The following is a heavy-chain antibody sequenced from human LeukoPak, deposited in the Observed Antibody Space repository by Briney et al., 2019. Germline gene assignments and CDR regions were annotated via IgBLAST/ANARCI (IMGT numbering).Heavy chain of an antibody. V-gene: IGHV3-7*03. CDR2: INSDGSEG. CDR3: ARSSYSSSSSV. Sequence: GSLRLSCAVSGFTFSGFWMSWSRQAPGKGLEWVASINSDGSEGYYADVVKGRFTIARDNAKNSLYLQINSLRAEDTAVYYCARSSYSSSSSVWGQGTMVTVSS. J-gene: IGHJ3*01. D-gene: IGHD6-6*01. CDR1: GFTFSGFW.